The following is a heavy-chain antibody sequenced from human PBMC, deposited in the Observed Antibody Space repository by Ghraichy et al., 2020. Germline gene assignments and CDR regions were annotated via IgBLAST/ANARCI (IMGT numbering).Heavy chain of an antibody. J-gene: IGHJ6*02. CDR1: GYTFTGYY. CDR2: INPNSGGT. V-gene: IGHV1-2*06. Sequence: ASVKVSCKASGYTFTGYYMHWVRQAPGQGLEWMGRINPNSGGTNYAQKFQGRVTMTRDTSISTAYMELSRLRSDDTAVYYCALGSNSGYDSLYYYYGMDVWGQGTTVTVSS. CDR3: ALGSNSGYDSLYYYYGMDV. D-gene: IGHD5-12*01.